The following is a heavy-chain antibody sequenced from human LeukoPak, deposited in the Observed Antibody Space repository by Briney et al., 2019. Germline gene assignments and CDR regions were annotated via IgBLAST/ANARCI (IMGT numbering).Heavy chain of an antibody. D-gene: IGHD3-10*01. V-gene: IGHV3-7*01. CDR3: VRSFHPGGWFDP. CDR2: INEDGSEI. J-gene: IGHJ5*02. Sequence: GGSLRLSCAASGFTFSRSWMTWVRQAPGKGLEWVASINEDGSEIHYVDSVKGRFTIARDNAKDSLFLQMNSLTVEGTAMYYCVRSFHPGGWFDPWGQGTLVTVSS. CDR1: GFTFSRSW.